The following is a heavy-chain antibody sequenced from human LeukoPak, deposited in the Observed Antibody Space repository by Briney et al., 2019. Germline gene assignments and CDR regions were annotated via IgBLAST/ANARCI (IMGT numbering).Heavy chain of an antibody. J-gene: IGHJ6*03. V-gene: IGHV3-15*01. CDR3: TTDLVGAIYYYYMDV. D-gene: IGHD1-26*01. Sequence: GGSLRLSCAVSGFTFSNAWMSWVRQAPGKGLEWVGRIKSKTDGGTTDYAAPVKGRFTISRDDSKNTLYLQMNSLKTEDTAVYYCTTDLVGAIYYYYMDVWGKGTTVTVSS. CDR1: GFTFSNAW. CDR2: IKSKTDGGTT.